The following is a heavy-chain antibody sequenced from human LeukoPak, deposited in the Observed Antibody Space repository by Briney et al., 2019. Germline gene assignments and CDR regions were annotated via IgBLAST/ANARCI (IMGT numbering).Heavy chain of an antibody. V-gene: IGHV3-48*01. CDR1: GFTFSSYT. CDR3: AHLSRLGELHGS. Sequence: GGSLRLSCAASGFTFSSYTMNWVRQAPGKGLEWVSYISGSSSTIYYADSVKGRFTVSRDNAKNSLSLQMNSLRAEDTAVYYCAHLSRLGELHGSWGQGTLVTVSS. J-gene: IGHJ5*02. D-gene: IGHD3-16*01. CDR2: ISGSSSTI.